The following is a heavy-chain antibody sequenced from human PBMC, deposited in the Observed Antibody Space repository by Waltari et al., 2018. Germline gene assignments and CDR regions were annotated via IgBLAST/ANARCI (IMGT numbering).Heavy chain of an antibody. CDR3: ARVEYSYGPYCFDS. D-gene: IGHD5-18*01. CDR1: GFTFSSYW. CDR2: ISRNENTT. V-gene: IGHV3-74*01. Sequence: EVQLVESGGGLVQPGGSLRLSCEASGFTFSSYWMHWARQAPGKGLVWVSRISRNENTTTYADSVKGRFTISRDNAKNTLYLQMNSLRAEDTAVYYCARVEYSYGPYCFDSWGQGTPVTVSS. J-gene: IGHJ4*02.